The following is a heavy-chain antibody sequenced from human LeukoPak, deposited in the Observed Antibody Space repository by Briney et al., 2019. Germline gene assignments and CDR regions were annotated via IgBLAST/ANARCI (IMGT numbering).Heavy chain of an antibody. V-gene: IGHV1-3*01. CDR3: ARELDYYDSSGLLQYDWFDP. CDR1: GYTFTSYA. CDR2: INAGNGNT. J-gene: IGHJ5*02. D-gene: IGHD3-22*01. Sequence: ASVKVSCKASGYTFTSYAMHWVRQAPGQRLEWMGWINAGNGNTKYSQKFQGRVTITRDTSASTAYMELSSLRSEDTAVYYCARELDYYDSSGLLQYDWFDPWGQGTLVTVSS.